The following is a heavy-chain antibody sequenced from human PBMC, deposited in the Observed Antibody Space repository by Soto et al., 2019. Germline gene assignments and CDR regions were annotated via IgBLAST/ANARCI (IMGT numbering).Heavy chain of an antibody. D-gene: IGHD2-8*01. CDR3: ARDRPGYCTNGVCRAPDY. V-gene: IGHV1-18*01. Sequence: GASVKVSCKASGYTFTSYGISWVRQAPGQGLEWMGWISAYNGNTNYAQKLQGRVTMTTDTSTSTAYMELRSLRSDDTAVYYCARDRPGYCTNGVCRAPDYWGQGTLVTVSS. J-gene: IGHJ4*02. CDR2: ISAYNGNT. CDR1: GYTFTSYG.